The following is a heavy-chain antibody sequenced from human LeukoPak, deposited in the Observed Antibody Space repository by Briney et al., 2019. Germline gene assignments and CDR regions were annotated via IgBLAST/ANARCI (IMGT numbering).Heavy chain of an antibody. D-gene: IGHD6-13*01. CDR2: IYYSGST. V-gene: IGHV4-59*01. CDR1: GGSISSYY. J-gene: IGHJ4*02. Sequence: PSETLSLTCTVSGGSISSYYWSWIRQPPGKGLEWIGYIYYSGSTNYNPSLKSRVTISVDTSKNQFSLKLSSVTAADTAVYYCARAPYSSSWQVDYWGQGTLVTVSS. CDR3: ARAPYSSSWQVDY.